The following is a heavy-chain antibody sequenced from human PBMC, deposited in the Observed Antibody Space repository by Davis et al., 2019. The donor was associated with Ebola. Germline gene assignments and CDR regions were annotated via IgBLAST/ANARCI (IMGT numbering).Heavy chain of an antibody. V-gene: IGHV3-7*01. CDR2: LKQDGSEK. CDR3: ARGTKS. J-gene: IGHJ5*02. Sequence: GESLKISCAASGFTVNNYWMTWVRQAPGKGLEWVATLKQDGSEKFYGDSVKGRFTISRDNAKNSMYVQMNSLRVEDTAVYYCARGTKSWGQGTLVTVSS. CDR1: GFTVNNYW.